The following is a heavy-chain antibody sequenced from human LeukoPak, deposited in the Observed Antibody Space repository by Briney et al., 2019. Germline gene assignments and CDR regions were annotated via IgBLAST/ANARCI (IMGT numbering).Heavy chain of an antibody. CDR1: GDSISSSSYY. Sequence: PSETLSLTCIVSGDSISSSSYYWVWIRQPPGKGLEWIGSISYSGSAYYNPSLKSRVPISVDTSNNQFSLNLSSVTAADTAVYYCARHKNSGVTTSYYFDYWGQGTLVTVSS. V-gene: IGHV4-39*01. CDR2: ISYSGSA. J-gene: IGHJ4*02. CDR3: ARHKNSGVTTSYYFDY. D-gene: IGHD5-12*01.